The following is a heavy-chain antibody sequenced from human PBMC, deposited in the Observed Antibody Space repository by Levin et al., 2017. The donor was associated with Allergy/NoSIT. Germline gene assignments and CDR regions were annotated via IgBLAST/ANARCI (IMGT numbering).Heavy chain of an antibody. V-gene: IGHV1-24*01. CDR3: ATDRIVGATLGPHYYYYGMDG. CDR2: FDPEDGET. CDR1: GYTLTELS. Sequence: GASVKVSCKVSGYTLTELSMHWVRQAPGKGLEWMGGFDPEDGETIYAQKFQGRVTMTEDTSTDTAYMELSSLRSEDTAVYYCATDRIVGATLGPHYYYYGMDGWGQGTTVTVSS. J-gene: IGHJ6*02. D-gene: IGHD1-26*01.